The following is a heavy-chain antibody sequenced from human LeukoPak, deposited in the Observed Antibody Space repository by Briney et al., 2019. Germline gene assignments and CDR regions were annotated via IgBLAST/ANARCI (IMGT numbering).Heavy chain of an antibody. D-gene: IGHD2-2*01. CDR3: AKDYHRGFDY. J-gene: IGHJ4*02. CDR1: GFTFSSYG. Sequence: GGSLRLSCAASGFTFSSYGMHWVRQAPGKGLEWVAVISYDGSNQDYADSLKGRSTISRDNSKDTLYLQMNSLRTEDTAVYYCAKDYHRGFDYWGQGTLVTVSS. CDR2: ISYDGSNQ. V-gene: IGHV3-30*02.